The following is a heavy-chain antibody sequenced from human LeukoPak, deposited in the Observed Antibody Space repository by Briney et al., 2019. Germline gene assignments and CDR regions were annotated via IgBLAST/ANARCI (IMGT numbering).Heavy chain of an antibody. V-gene: IGHV1-69*13. J-gene: IGHJ5*02. Sequence: GASVKVSCKASGYTFTGYYIHWVRQAPGQGLEWMGGIIPIFGTANYAQKFQGRVTITADESTSTAYMELSSLRSEDTAVYYCARGPSYYDFWSGYSNWFDPWGQGTLVTVSS. CDR1: GYTFTGYY. CDR2: IIPIFGTA. CDR3: ARGPSYYDFWSGYSNWFDP. D-gene: IGHD3-3*01.